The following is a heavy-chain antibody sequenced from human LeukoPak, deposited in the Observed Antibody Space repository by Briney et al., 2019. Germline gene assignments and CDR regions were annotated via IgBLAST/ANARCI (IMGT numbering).Heavy chain of an antibody. D-gene: IGHD3-9*01. CDR2: ISSSGSTI. CDR1: GFTFSDYY. J-gene: IGHJ3*02. V-gene: IGHV3-11*01. Sequence: PGGSLRLSCAASGFTFSDYYMSWIRQAPGKGLEWVSYISSSGSTIYYADSVKGRFTISRDNAKNSLYLQMNSLRAEDTAVYYCAKTHGLRYFDWLLSGPNDAFDIWGQGTMVTVSS. CDR3: AKTHGLRYFDWLLSGPNDAFDI.